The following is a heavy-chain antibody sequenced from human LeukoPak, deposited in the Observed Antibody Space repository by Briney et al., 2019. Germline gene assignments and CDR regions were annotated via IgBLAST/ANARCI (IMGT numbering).Heavy chain of an antibody. V-gene: IGHV4-59*01. CDR1: GGSISYYY. CDR2: IYYSGST. CDR3: ARGKLATIVYFDY. D-gene: IGHD5-24*01. J-gene: IGHJ4*02. Sequence: PSETLSLTCTVSGGSISYYYWTWIRQPPGKELEWIGYIYYSGSTNYNPSLKSRVTISLDTSKNQFSLRLSSVTAADTAVYYCARGKLATIVYFDYWGQGALVTVSS.